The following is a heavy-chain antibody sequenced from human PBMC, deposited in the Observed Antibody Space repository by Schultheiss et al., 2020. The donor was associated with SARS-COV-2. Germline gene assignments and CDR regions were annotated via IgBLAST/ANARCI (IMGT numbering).Heavy chain of an antibody. Sequence: SETLSLTCTVSGGSISSYYWSWIRQPPGKGLEWIGYIYYSGSTNYNPSLKSRVTMSLDTSKNQFSLKLSSVTAADTAVYYCARGSGYSYGRGVFDYWGQGTLVTVSS. CDR2: IYYSGST. CDR3: ARGSGYSYGRGVFDY. D-gene: IGHD5-12*01. CDR1: GGSISSYY. V-gene: IGHV4-59*01. J-gene: IGHJ4*02.